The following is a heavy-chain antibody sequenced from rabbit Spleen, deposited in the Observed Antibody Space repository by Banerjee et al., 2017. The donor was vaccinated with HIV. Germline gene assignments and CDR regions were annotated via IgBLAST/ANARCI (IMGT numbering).Heavy chain of an antibody. CDR1: GFSFSSSDY. CDR2: IDGDGDGLT. J-gene: IGHJ4*01. D-gene: IGHD8-1*01. V-gene: IGHV1S40*01. Sequence: QSLEESGGDLVKPGASLTLTCTASGFSFSSSDYMCWVRQAPGKGLEWIGCIDGDGDGLTVYASWAKGRFTISKTSSTAMTLQMTSLTAADTATYFCARDPHDGSNHYDLWGPGTLVTVS. CDR3: ARDPHDGSNHYDL.